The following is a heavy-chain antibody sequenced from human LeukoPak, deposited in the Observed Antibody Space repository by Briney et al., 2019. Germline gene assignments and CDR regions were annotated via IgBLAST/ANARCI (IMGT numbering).Heavy chain of an antibody. J-gene: IGHJ5*02. D-gene: IGHD6-13*01. CDR1: GFTFGDYT. CDR3: SRGAAAGITGWFDP. Sequence: PGGSLRRSCTTSGFTFGDYTMSWFGPAPGKGLEWVGFIRTKAFGGTTEYAASVKGRFTISRDDYTSIAYLQMNSLKTEDTAVYYCSRGAAAGITGWFDPWGQGTLVTVSS. CDR2: IRTKAFGGTT. V-gene: IGHV3-49*03.